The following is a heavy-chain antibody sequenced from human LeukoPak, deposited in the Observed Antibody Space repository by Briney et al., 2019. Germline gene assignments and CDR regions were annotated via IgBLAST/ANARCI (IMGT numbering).Heavy chain of an antibody. CDR3: TTSYYYDSSGYYSVDAFDI. CDR2: IKSKTDGGTT. D-gene: IGHD3-22*01. CDR1: GFTFSSYW. Sequence: GGSLRLSCAASGFTFSSYWMSWVRQAPGKGQEWVGRIKSKTDGGTTDYAAPVKGRFTISRDDSKNTLYLQMNSLKTEDTAVYYCTTSYYYDSSGYYSVDAFDIWGQGTMVTVSS. J-gene: IGHJ3*02. V-gene: IGHV3-15*01.